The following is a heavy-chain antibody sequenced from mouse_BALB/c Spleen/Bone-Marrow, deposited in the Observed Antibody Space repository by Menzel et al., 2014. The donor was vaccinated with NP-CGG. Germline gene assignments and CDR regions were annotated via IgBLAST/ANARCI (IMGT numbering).Heavy chain of an antibody. V-gene: IGHV2-2*02. CDR1: GFSLTSYG. CDR3: ASQAYLCLDY. Sequence: VQGVESGPGLVQPSQSLSITCTVSGFSLTSYGVHWVRQSPGKGLEWLGVIWSGGSTDYNAAFISRLSISKDNSKSQVFFKMNSLQANDTATYYCASQAYLCLDYWGQGTSVTVSS. J-gene: IGHJ4*01. D-gene: IGHD3-2*02. CDR2: IWSGGST.